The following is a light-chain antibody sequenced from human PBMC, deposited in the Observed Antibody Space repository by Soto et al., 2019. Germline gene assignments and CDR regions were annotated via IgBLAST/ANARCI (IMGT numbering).Light chain of an antibody. J-gene: IGKJ2*01. Sequence: DIQMTQSPSTLSASVGDRVTITCRASQSIGSWLAWYQQKPGKAPKLLIYKASSLETGVPSRFSGSGSGTEFTLTISSLQPDDFATYYCQQYNNYSYTFGQGTKLEIK. CDR2: KAS. CDR1: QSIGSW. CDR3: QQYNNYSYT. V-gene: IGKV1-5*03.